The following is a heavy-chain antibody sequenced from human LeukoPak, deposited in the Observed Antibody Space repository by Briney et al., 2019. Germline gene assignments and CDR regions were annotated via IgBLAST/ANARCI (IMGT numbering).Heavy chain of an antibody. Sequence: SQTLSLTCTVSGGSISSGSYYWSWIRQPAGKGLEWIGRIYTSGSTNYNPSLKSRVTISVDTSKNQFSLKLSSVTAADTAVYYCARECFGDYLDYWGQGTLVTVSS. V-gene: IGHV4-61*02. J-gene: IGHJ4*02. CDR2: IYTSGST. CDR3: ARECFGDYLDY. CDR1: GGSISSGSYY. D-gene: IGHD3-10*01.